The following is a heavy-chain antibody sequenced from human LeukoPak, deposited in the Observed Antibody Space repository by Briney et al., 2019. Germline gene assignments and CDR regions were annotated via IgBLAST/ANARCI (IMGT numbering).Heavy chain of an antibody. CDR1: GFTFSSYA. Sequence: GGSLRLSCTTSGFTFSSYAMSWVRQAPGKGLQWGSGINAGDRSTYYAESVKGRFTISRDNSKNTLYLQMNSLRAEDTAVYYCAKDLVAVAGGKVDGGGQGTLVTVSS. CDR3: AKDLVAVAGGKVDG. D-gene: IGHD6-19*01. CDR2: INAGDRST. V-gene: IGHV3-23*01. J-gene: IGHJ4*02.